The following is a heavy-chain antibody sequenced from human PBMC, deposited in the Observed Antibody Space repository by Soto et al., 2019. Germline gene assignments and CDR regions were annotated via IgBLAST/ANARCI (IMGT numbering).Heavy chain of an antibody. D-gene: IGHD1-26*01. CDR2: INPNSGGT. CDR3: ARDSGELTFDY. V-gene: IGHV1-2*04. CDR1: GYTFTGYY. J-gene: IGHJ4*02. Sequence: ASVKVSCKASGYTFTGYYMHWVLQAPGQGLEWMGWINPNSGGTNYAQKFQGWVTMTRDTSISTAYMELSRLRSDDTAVYYCARDSGELTFDYWGQGTLVTVSS.